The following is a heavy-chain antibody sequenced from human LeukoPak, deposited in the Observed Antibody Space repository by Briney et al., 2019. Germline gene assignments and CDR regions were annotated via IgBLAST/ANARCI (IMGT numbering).Heavy chain of an antibody. CDR2: IYHSGST. V-gene: IGHV4-38-2*02. J-gene: IGHJ4*02. CDR3: ARDQDYYGSGSYGPDH. D-gene: IGHD3-10*01. Sequence: PSETLSLTCTVFGCSITTGYYWGWIRQPPGKGLEWIGSIYHSGSTFYNPSLKSRVTISVDTSKNQFSLKLSSVTAADTAIYYCARDQDYYGSGSYGPDHWGQGTQVTVSS. CDR1: GCSITTGYY.